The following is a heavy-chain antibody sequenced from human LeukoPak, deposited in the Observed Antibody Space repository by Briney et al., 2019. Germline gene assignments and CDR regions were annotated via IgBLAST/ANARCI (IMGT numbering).Heavy chain of an antibody. CDR1: GYNFIDFY. J-gene: IGHJ4*02. CDR3: SRDQVSHRIPAP. CDR2: VNAKTGGT. D-gene: IGHD2-2*01. V-gene: IGHV1-2*02. Sequence: AASVKVSCKASGYNFIDFYIHWVRQAPGQGLEWMGWVNAKTGGTDYAQKFQGRVTLTRDTSITTAYMELSRLRSDDTAVYYCSRDQVSHRIPAPWGQGTLVIVSS.